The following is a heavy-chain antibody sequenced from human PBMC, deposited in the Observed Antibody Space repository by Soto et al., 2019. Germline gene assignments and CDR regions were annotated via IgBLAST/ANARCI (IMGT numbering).Heavy chain of an antibody. CDR1: GGSIRSYY. D-gene: IGHD3-10*01. J-gene: IGHJ4*02. V-gene: IGHV4-59*08. Sequence: SETQSLTCTVSGGSIRSYYWSWIRQPPGKGLEWIGYIYYSGSTNYNPSLKSRVTISVDTSKNQFSLKLSSVTAADTAVYYCARLGSDAYYFDYWGQGTLVTVSS. CDR3: ARLGSDAYYFDY. CDR2: IYYSGST.